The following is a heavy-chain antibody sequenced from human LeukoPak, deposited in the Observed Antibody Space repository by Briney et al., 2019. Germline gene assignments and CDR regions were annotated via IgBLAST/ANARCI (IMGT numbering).Heavy chain of an antibody. Sequence: ASVKVSCKASGYTFTGYYMHWVRQAPGQGLEWMGWINPNSGGTNYAQKFQGRVTMTRDTSISTAYMELSRLRSDDTAVYDCARGEMYCSSTSCYRYFDYWGQGTLVTVSS. V-gene: IGHV1-2*02. CDR1: GYTFTGYY. CDR3: ARGEMYCSSTSCYRYFDY. J-gene: IGHJ4*02. D-gene: IGHD2-2*01. CDR2: INPNSGGT.